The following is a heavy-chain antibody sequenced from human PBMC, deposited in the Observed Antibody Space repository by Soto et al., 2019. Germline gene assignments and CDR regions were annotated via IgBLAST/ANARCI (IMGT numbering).Heavy chain of an antibody. Sequence: PSENLSLTCTVSGGSISSGDYYWNWIRQAPGKGLEWIGFIYYSGSTYYNPSLKSRVTISVGTSKNQFSLKLNSVTAADTAVYYCASEPYDYDRSGRFGNWGRGTLVTVSA. D-gene: IGHD3-22*01. CDR1: GGSISSGDYY. CDR3: ASEPYDYDRSGRFGN. J-gene: IGHJ4*02. CDR2: IYYSGST. V-gene: IGHV4-30-4*01.